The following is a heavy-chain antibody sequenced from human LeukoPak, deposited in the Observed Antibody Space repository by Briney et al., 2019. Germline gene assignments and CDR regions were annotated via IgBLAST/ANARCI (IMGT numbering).Heavy chain of an antibody. D-gene: IGHD2-15*01. CDR1: GFTFSSYW. Sequence: PGGSLRLSCATSGFTFSSYWMSWVRQAPGKGLEWVATIRQDGSQKYYVDSVKGRFTISRDNAKNSLYLQMNSLRAEDTAVYYCARVHRGVAARNPNGYYYYYYMDVWGKGTTVTVSS. CDR3: ARVHRGVAARNPNGYYYYYYMDV. J-gene: IGHJ6*03. CDR2: IRQDGSQK. V-gene: IGHV3-7*01.